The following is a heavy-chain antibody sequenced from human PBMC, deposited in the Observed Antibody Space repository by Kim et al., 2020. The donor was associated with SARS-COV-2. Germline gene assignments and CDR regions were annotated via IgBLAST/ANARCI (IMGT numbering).Heavy chain of an antibody. V-gene: IGHV4-38-2*02. CDR3: AKEGSGQWLLLGYYF. Sequence: SETLSLTCSVSGYSISSGHYWGWIRQAPGKGLEWIAIIFYDGKTYYNPSLESRATISLKASKNQFSLRLSSMTAADTAVYYCAKEGSGQWLLLGYYF. J-gene: IGHJ4*01. D-gene: IGHD6-19*01. CDR1: GYSISSGHY. CDR2: IFYDGKT.